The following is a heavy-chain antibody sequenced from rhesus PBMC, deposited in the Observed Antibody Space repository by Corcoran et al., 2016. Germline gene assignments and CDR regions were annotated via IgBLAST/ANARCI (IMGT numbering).Heavy chain of an antibody. CDR3: ARESRTWSDYYGPTTLDY. CDR2: MSGSGGVS. CDR1: GGSVSRNNW. V-gene: IGHV4-57*01. D-gene: IGHD3-22*01. J-gene: IGHJ4*01. Sequence: QLQLQESGPGLVKPSETLSLTCAVSGGSVSRNNWWRWIRQPPGQGLEWLGRMSGSGGVSSYNPSLTSRVTISTDTSKNQFSLKVSSVTAADTAVYYCARESRTWSDYYGPTTLDYWGQGVLVTVSS.